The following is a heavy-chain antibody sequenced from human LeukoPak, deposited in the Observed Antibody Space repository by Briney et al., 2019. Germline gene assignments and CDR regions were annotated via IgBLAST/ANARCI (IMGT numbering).Heavy chain of an antibody. CDR3: VRDRRIAAAGNFDY. CDR1: GFTFSSYG. CDR2: IRYDGSNK. J-gene: IGHJ4*02. Sequence: GGSLRLSCAASGFTFSSYGMHWVRQAPGKGLEWVAFIRYDGSNKYYADSVKGRFTISRDNAKNSLYLQMNSLRAEDTAVYYCVRDRRIAAAGNFDYWGQGTLVTVSS. D-gene: IGHD6-13*01. V-gene: IGHV3-30*02.